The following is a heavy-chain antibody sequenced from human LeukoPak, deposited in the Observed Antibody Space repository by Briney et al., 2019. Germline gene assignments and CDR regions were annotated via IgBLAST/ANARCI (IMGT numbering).Heavy chain of an antibody. Sequence: SETLSLTCTVSGGSISSSTYYWGWIRQPPGKGLEWIGSLYYSGSTSYSPSLKSRVTISMDKSKNQISLRLTSVTAADTAVYYCARSPTKRVPEDYWGQGTLVTVSS. D-gene: IGHD2-2*01. CDR3: ARSPTKRVPEDY. CDR1: GGSISSSTYY. V-gene: IGHV4-39*07. J-gene: IGHJ4*02. CDR2: LYYSGST.